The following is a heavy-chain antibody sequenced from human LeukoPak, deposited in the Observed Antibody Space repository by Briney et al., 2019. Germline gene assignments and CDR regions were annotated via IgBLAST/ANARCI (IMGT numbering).Heavy chain of an antibody. D-gene: IGHD2-2*01. CDR1: GYTFTGYY. CDR3: ARGAYCTSTSCPEGFDY. J-gene: IGHJ4*02. CDR2: INPNSGGT. Sequence: ASVKVSCRASGYTFTGYYMHWVRQAPGQGLEWMGRINPNSGGTNYAQKFQGRVTMTRDTSISTAYMELSRLRSDDTAVYYCARGAYCTSTSCPEGFDYWGQGTLVTVSS. V-gene: IGHV1-2*06.